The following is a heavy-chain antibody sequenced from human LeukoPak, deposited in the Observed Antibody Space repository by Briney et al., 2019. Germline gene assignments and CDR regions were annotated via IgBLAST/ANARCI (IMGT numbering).Heavy chain of an antibody. CDR1: GYPINSAYY. V-gene: IGHV4-38-2*01. Sequence: SETLSLTCAVSGYPINSAYYWVWVRQPPGKGLEWIGSLYHPDSTYYNPSLESRVTMSVDTSRNQFSLKLSFVTAADTAVYYCTRQYDSYFYYYLDLWGTGTTVTVSS. CDR2: LYHPDST. J-gene: IGHJ6*03. D-gene: IGHD2-2*01. CDR3: TRQYDSYFYYYLDL.